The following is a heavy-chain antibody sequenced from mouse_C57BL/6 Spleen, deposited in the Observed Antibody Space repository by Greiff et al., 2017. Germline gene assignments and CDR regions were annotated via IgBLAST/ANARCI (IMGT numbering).Heavy chain of an antibody. CDR3: TREGGNYGFDY. J-gene: IGHJ2*01. CDR2: ISSAGDYI. Sequence: EVQLQESGEGLVKPGGSLKLSCAASGFTFTSYAMSWVRQTPGKRLEWVAYISSAGDYIYYADTVKGRFTITRDTARNTRYLQMSSLKSEDTAMYDCTREGGNYGFDYWGQGTTLTVSS. V-gene: IGHV5-9-1*02. D-gene: IGHD2-1*01. CDR1: GFTFTSYA.